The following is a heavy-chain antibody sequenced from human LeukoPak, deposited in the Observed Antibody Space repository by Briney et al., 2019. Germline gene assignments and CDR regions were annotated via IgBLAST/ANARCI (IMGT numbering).Heavy chain of an antibody. CDR2: ISGSGGST. CDR1: GFTFSNYA. J-gene: IGHJ6*02. D-gene: IGHD3-22*01. Sequence: GGSLRLSCAASGFTFSNYAMSWVRQAPGKGLEWVSAISGSGGSTYYADSVKGRFTISRDNSKNTLYLQMNSLRAEDTAVYYCANAPTTYYDSTDYGMDVWGQGTTVTVSS. CDR3: ANAPTTYYDSTDYGMDV. V-gene: IGHV3-23*01.